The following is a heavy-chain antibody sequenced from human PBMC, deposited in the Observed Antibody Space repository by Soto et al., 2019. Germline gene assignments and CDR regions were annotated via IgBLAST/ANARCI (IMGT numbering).Heavy chain of an antibody. J-gene: IGHJ6*02. D-gene: IGHD5-18*01. CDR2: IIPIFGTA. CDR3: ARVDTAMVRGERYGMDV. CDR1: GGTFSSYA. V-gene: IGHV1-69*01. Sequence: QVQLVQSGAEVKKPGSSVKVSCKASGGTFSSYAISWVRQAPGQGLEWMGGIIPIFGTANYAQKFQGRVTITADESTSTAYMELSSLRDEDMAVYYCARVDTAMVRGERYGMDVWGQGTTVTVSS.